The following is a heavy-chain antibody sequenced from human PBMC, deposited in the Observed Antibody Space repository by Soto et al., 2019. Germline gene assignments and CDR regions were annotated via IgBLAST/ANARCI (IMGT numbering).Heavy chain of an antibody. CDR1: EFTFSTFG. Sequence: QVQLVESGGGVVQPGGSLRLSCAASEFTFSTFGMHWVRQAPGKGLEWVAVISQDGSQTYYGDSVKGRFTISRDNAERTRFLQMNSLRVEDTAVYYCAKAVTIFVAALDVWGQGTTVTVSS. CDR3: AKAVTIFVAALDV. J-gene: IGHJ6*02. CDR2: ISQDGSQT. D-gene: IGHD3-3*01. V-gene: IGHV3-30*18.